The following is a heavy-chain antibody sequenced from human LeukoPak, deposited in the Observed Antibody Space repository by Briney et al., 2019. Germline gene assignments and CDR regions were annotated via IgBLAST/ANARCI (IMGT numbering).Heavy chain of an antibody. CDR1: GGSSSIYY. D-gene: IGHD6-13*01. J-gene: IGHJ4*02. Sequence: SETLSLTRAVYGGSSSIYYCSWTRQPPRKGLERIGYIYYSGSTNYNPSLKSRVTISVDTSKNQFSLKLSSVTGADTAVYYCARESSSWSRGFDYWGQGTLVTVSS. CDR3: ARESSSWSRGFDY. V-gene: IGHV4-59*01. CDR2: IYYSGST.